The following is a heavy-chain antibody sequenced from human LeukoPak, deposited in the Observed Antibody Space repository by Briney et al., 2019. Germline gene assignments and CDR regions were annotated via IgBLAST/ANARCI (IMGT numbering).Heavy chain of an antibody. J-gene: IGHJ4*02. CDR3: ARAAGSTFGFTPDY. CDR2: IYYSGST. CDR1: GGSISSYY. D-gene: IGHD3-16*01. Sequence: SETLSLTCTVSGGSISSYYWSWIRQPPGKGLEWIGYIYYSGSTNYNPSLKSRVTISVDTSKNQFSLKLSSVTAADTAVYYCARAAGSTFGFTPDYWGQGTLVTVSS. V-gene: IGHV4-59*01.